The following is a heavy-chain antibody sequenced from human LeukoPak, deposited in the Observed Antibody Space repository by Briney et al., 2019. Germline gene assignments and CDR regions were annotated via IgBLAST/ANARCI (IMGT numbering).Heavy chain of an antibody. CDR3: ARTHIVVVPAARLYYYYGMDV. CDR1: GGSFSGYY. CDR2: INHSGST. J-gene: IGHJ6*02. V-gene: IGHV4-34*01. D-gene: IGHD2-2*01. Sequence: PSETLSLTCAVYGGSFSGYYWSWTRQPLGKGLEWIGEINHSGSTNYNPSLKSRVTISVDTSKNQFSLKLSSVTAADTAVYYCARTHIVVVPAARLYYYYGMDVWGQGTTVTVSS.